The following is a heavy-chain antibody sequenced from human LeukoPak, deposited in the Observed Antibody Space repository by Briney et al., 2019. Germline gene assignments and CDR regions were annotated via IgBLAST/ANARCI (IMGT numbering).Heavy chain of an antibody. CDR2: IYTSGST. J-gene: IGHJ3*02. V-gene: IGHV4-4*07. CDR3: ACATNYYDSSGYYEETGRPDAFDI. D-gene: IGHD3-22*01. CDR1: GGSISSYY. Sequence: SETLSLTCTVSGGSISSYYWSWIRQPAGKGLEWIGRIYTSGSTNYNPSLKSRVTMSVDTSKNQFSLKLSSVTAADTAVYYCACATNYYDSSGYYEETGRPDAFDIWGQGTMVTVSS.